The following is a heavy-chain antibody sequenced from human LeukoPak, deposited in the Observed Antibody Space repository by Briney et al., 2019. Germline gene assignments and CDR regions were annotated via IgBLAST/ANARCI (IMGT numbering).Heavy chain of an antibody. CDR1: GFTFSSYA. V-gene: IGHV3-30-3*01. CDR3: ARAGDISAAAGNYFDY. D-gene: IGHD6-13*01. J-gene: IGHJ4*02. CDR2: ISYDGSNK. Sequence: PGGSLRLSCAASGFTFSSYAMHWVRQASGKGLEWVAVISYDGSNKYYADSVKGRFTISRDNSKNTLYLQMNSLRAEDTAVYYCARAGDISAAAGNYFDYWGQGTLVTVSS.